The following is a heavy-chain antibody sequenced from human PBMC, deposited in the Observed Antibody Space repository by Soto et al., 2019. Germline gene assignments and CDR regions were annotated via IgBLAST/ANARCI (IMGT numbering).Heavy chain of an antibody. CDR3: ARTYYYDSSGYDY. J-gene: IGHJ4*02. V-gene: IGHV4-61*01. Sequence: SETLSLTCTVSGGSVSSGSYYWSWIRQPPGKGLEWIGYIYYSGSTNYNPSLKSRVTISVDTSKNQFSLKLSSVTAADTAVYYCARTYYYDSSGYDYWGQGXLVTVYS. D-gene: IGHD3-22*01. CDR2: IYYSGST. CDR1: GGSVSSGSYY.